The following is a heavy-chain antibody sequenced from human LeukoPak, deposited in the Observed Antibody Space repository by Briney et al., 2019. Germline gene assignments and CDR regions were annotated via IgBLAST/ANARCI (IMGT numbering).Heavy chain of an antibody. CDR3: AKTDSSGWYYFDY. Sequence: GGSLRLSCAASGFTFSSYAMSWVRQAPGKGLEWVSAISGSGGSTYYADSVKGRFTISRDNSKNTLYLQMNSLRAEDTAVYYCAKTDSSGWYYFDYWGQRTLVTVSS. J-gene: IGHJ4*02. CDR2: ISGSGGST. CDR1: GFTFSSYA. V-gene: IGHV3-23*01. D-gene: IGHD6-19*01.